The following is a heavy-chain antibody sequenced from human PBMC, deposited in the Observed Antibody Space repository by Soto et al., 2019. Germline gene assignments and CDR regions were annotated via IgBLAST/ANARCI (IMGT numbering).Heavy chain of an antibody. CDR1: AYTLSDYA. Sequence: VASVKVSCKTSAYTLSDYAINWVRQAPGQGLEWMGWISPHNGNTNYAQNFQGRVTMTADTSTSTAYMEMRSLRYDDTAVYYCARGGFSSSIRFDYWGQGTLVTVSS. CDR3: ARGGFSSSIRFDY. CDR2: ISPHNGNT. D-gene: IGHD6-6*01. V-gene: IGHV1-18*01. J-gene: IGHJ4*02.